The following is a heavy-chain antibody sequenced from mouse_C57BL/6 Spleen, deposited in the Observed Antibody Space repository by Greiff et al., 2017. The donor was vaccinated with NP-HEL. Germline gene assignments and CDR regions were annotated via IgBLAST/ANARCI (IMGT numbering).Heavy chain of an antibody. J-gene: IGHJ4*01. CDR1: GYTFTSYW. CDR3: ARTGDGNPMDY. CDR2: IDPSDSYT. Sequence: QVQLQQPGAELVMPGASVKLSCKASGYTFTSYWMHWVKQRPGQGLEWIGEIDPSDSYTNYHQKFKGKSTLTVDKSSSTAYMQLSSLTSEDSAVYYCARTGDGNPMDYWGQGTSVTVSS. V-gene: IGHV1-69*01. D-gene: IGHD2-3*01.